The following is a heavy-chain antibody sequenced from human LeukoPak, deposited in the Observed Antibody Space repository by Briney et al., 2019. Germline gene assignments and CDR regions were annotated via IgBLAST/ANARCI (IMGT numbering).Heavy chain of an antibody. J-gene: IGHJ4*02. D-gene: IGHD4-17*01. Sequence: GGSLRLSCSASRFPFSSYTMNWVRQAPGKGLEWVSSIDPSSTYIYYADSVKGRFTISRDNAQNSLYLQMNSLRAEDTAVYYCTRGSYGDYEYWGQGTLVTVSS. CDR2: IDPSSTYI. CDR1: RFPFSSYT. V-gene: IGHV3-21*01. CDR3: TRGSYGDYEY.